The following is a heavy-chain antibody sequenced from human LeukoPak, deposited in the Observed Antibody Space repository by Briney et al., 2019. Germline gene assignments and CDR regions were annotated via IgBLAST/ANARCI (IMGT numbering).Heavy chain of an antibody. D-gene: IGHD2-15*01. CDR3: ARRGYWAILDY. Sequence: SETLSLTCAVYGGSFSGYYWSWIRQPPGKGLEWIGEINHSRSTNYNPSLKSRVTISVDTSKNQFSLKLSSVTAADTAVYYCARRGYWAILDYWGQGTLVTVSS. CDR2: INHSRST. V-gene: IGHV4-34*01. CDR1: GGSFSGYY. J-gene: IGHJ4*02.